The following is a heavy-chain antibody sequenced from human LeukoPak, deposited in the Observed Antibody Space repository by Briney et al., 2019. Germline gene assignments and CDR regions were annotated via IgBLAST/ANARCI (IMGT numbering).Heavy chain of an antibody. Sequence: SVKVSCKASGGTFNSSAISWVRQAPGQGLEWVGRIIPMLGMPNYAQKFQGRVTITADTSTNTAFMELSSLRSEDTAVYYCAQRLSWLDPWGQGTRVTVSS. V-gene: IGHV1-69*04. J-gene: IGHJ5*02. D-gene: IGHD4-17*01. CDR2: IIPMLGMP. CDR1: GGTFNSSA. CDR3: AQRLSWLDP.